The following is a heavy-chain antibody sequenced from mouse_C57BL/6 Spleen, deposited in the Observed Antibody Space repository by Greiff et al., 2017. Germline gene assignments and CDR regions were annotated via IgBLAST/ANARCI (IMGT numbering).Heavy chain of an antibody. V-gene: IGHV5-4*03. CDR1: GFTFSSYA. Sequence: EVKLMESGGGLVKPGGSLKLSCAASGFTFSSYAMSWVRQTPEKRLEWVATISDGGSYTYYPDNVKGRFTISRDNAKNNLYLQMSHLKSEDTARYYCARGGDPTADYWGQGTTLTVSS. CDR3: ARGGDPTADY. J-gene: IGHJ2*01. CDR2: ISDGGSYT. D-gene: IGHD1-2*01.